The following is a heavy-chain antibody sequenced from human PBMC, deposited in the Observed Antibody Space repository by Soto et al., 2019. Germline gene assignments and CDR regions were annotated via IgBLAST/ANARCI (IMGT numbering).Heavy chain of an antibody. V-gene: IGHV1-3*01. J-gene: IGHJ5*02. CDR2: INAGKGNT. D-gene: IGHD3-3*01. CDR1: GSTFTSYA. CDR3: SRALGPIFGVVRFTWFDP. Sequence: ASGKGSCKASGSTFTSYAMHWVRQAPGQRLEWMGWINAGKGNTKYSQKCQVRGTITRDASARTAEIELSSLRSVDTAVYYCSRALGPIFGVVRFTWFDPWGQGTLVT.